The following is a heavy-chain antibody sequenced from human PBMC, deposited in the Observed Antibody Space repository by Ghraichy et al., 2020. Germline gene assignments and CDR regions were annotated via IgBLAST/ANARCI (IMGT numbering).Heavy chain of an antibody. V-gene: IGHV3-23*01. D-gene: IGHD5-18*01. CDR2: ISGSGGTT. Sequence: GGSLRLSCAASGFTFSSYAMNWVRQAPGKGLEWVSLISGSGGTTYYADSVTGRFTISRDNSKNTLYLQMNSLRAEDTAIYFCARYSGSHPSSYFFRTWGQGTLVTVSS. CDR3: ARYSGSHPSSYFFRT. CDR1: GFTFSSYA. J-gene: IGHJ5*02.